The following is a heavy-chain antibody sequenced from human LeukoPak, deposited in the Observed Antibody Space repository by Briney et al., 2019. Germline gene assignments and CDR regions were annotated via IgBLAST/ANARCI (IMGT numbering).Heavy chain of an antibody. CDR1: GFTFSSYA. Sequence: PGGSLRLSCAASGFTFSSYAMHWVRQAPGKGLEWVAFIQYDGSDKYYADSVKGRFTISKDDSENTLYLQMNSLRPEDTAVYYCAKDLWNHLLEYWGQGTLVTVSS. CDR3: AKDLWNHLLEY. CDR2: IQYDGSDK. V-gene: IGHV3-30*04. D-gene: IGHD1-14*01. J-gene: IGHJ1*01.